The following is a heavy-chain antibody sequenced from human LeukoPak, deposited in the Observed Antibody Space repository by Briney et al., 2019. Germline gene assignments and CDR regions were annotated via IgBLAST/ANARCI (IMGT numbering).Heavy chain of an antibody. Sequence: GSLRLSCAASGFTFSSYAMSWVRQAPGKGLERVSAISGSGGSTYYADSVKGRFTVSRDNSKNTLYLQMNSLRAEDTTVYYCAKASGQAGYCSSTSCHYTFDYWGQGTLVTVSS. D-gene: IGHD2-2*01. CDR3: AKASGQAGYCSSTSCHYTFDY. CDR2: ISGSGGST. CDR1: GFTFSSYA. J-gene: IGHJ4*02. V-gene: IGHV3-23*01.